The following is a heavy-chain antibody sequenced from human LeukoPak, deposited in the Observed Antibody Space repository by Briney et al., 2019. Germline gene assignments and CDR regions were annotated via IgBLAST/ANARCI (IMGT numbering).Heavy chain of an antibody. CDR1: GGSISSYY. Sequence: PSETLSLTCTVSGGSISSYYWSWIRQPPGKGLEWLGYIYYSGSTNYNPSLKSRVTISVDTSKNQFSLKLSSVTAADTAVYYCARFDSSGYYFDYWYFDLWGRGTLVTVSS. V-gene: IGHV4-59*01. CDR3: ARFDSSGYYFDYWYFDL. CDR2: IYYSGST. J-gene: IGHJ2*01. D-gene: IGHD3-22*01.